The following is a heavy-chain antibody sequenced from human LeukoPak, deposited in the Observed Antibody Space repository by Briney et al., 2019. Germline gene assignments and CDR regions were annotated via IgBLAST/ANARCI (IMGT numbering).Heavy chain of an antibody. CDR2: TYYRSKWYN. CDR3: ASRYYDYVWGSYRLD. D-gene: IGHD3-16*02. CDR1: GDSVSSNSAA. J-gene: IGHJ4*02. V-gene: IGHV6-1*01. Sequence: SQTLSLTCAISGDSVSSNSAAWNWIRQSPSRGLEWLGRTYYRSKWYNDYAVSAKSRITINPDTSKNQFSLKLSSVTAADTAVYYCASRYYDYVWGSYRLDWGQGTLVTVSS.